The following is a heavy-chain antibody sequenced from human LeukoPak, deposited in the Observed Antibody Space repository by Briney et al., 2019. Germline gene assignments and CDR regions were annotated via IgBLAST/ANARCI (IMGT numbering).Heavy chain of an antibody. CDR2: ISAYNGNT. D-gene: IGHD4-17*01. CDR1: GYTFTSYG. Sequence: WASVKVSCKASGYTFTSYGISWVRQTPGQGLEWMGWISAYNGNTNYAQKLQGRVTMTTDTSTSTAYKELRSLRSDDTAEYYCAREGYGDYGEGYYFDYWGQGTLVTVSS. CDR3: AREGYGDYGEGYYFDY. V-gene: IGHV1-18*01. J-gene: IGHJ4*02.